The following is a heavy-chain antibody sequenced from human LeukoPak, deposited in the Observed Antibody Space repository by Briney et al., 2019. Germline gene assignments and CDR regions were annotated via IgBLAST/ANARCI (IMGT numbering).Heavy chain of an antibody. D-gene: IGHD3-3*01. V-gene: IGHV1-69*13. J-gene: IGHJ5*02. CDR1: GGTFNNYA. Sequence: SVNVSRKASGGTFNNYAISWVRQAPGQGLEWMGGIIPIFGTANYAQKFQGRVTITADESTSTAYMELSSLRSEDTAVYYCARNSDFWSGYYSAWGQGTLVTVSS. CDR2: IIPIFGTA. CDR3: ARNSDFWSGYYSA.